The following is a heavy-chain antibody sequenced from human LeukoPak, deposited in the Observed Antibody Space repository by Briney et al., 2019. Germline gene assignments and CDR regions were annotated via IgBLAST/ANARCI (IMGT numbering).Heavy chain of an antibody. D-gene: IGHD3-10*01. CDR2: INPNSGGT. J-gene: IGHJ5*02. CDR1: GYTFTGYY. Sequence: ASVKVSCKASGYTFTGYYMHWVRQAPGQGLEWMGSINPNSGGTNYAQKFQGRVTMTRDTSISTAYMELSRLRSDDTAVYYCAGTPRGTMVRGERRFDPWGQGTLVTVSS. CDR3: AGTPRGTMVRGERRFDP. V-gene: IGHV1-2*02.